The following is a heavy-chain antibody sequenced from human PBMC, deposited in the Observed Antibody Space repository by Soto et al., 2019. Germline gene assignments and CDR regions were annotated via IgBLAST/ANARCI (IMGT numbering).Heavy chain of an antibody. J-gene: IGHJ5*02. CDR3: ARVYFSGGSCSGGNNWFDP. D-gene: IGHD2-15*01. CDR1: GYTFTVYY. V-gene: IGHV1-2*04. CDR2: INPNSGGT. Sequence: ASVKVSCTVCGYTFTVYYIPWLRQDPGQGLEWMGWINPNSGGTNYAQKFQGWVTMTRDTSISTAYMVLSRLRSDDTAVYYCARVYFSGGSCSGGNNWFDPWGQGTLVTVS.